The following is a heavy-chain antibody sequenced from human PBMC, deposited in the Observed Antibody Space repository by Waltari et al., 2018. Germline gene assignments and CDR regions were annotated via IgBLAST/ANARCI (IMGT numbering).Heavy chain of an antibody. D-gene: IGHD4-17*01. CDR3: AKDDYGGYNWFDP. V-gene: IGHV3-23*04. J-gene: IGHJ5*02. CDR1: GFTFSSYA. CDR2: ISGGGCST. Sequence: EVQLVESGGGLVQPGGSLRLSCAASGFTFSSYAMSWVRQAPGKGREWGPAISGGGCSTYYSDSVSGRFTTSKDNSKNTLYLQMNSMRAEATAVYYCAKDDYGGYNWFDPWGQGTLVTVSS.